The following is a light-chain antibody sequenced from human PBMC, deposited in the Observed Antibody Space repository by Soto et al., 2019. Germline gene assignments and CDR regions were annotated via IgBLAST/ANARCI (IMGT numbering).Light chain of an antibody. CDR1: SSNIGAGYD. CDR2: GNS. V-gene: IGLV1-40*01. Sequence: QSVLTQPPSVSGAPGQRVTISCTGSSSNIGAGYDVHWYQQFPGTAPKLLIYGNSNRPSGVPDRFSGSKSVTSASLAITGLQAEDEADYCCQSYDSSLRGVFGSGTEVTGL. J-gene: IGLJ1*01. CDR3: QSYDSSLRGV.